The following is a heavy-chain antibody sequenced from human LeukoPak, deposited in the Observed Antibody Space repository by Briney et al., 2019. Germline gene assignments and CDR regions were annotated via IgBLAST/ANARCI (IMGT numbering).Heavy chain of an antibody. Sequence: GGSLRLSCAASGFTFSSYAMHWVRQAPGKGLEWLAVISYDECIKYYEASVKGRFTISRDNSKHPQYLQRNNLRAEETCMYDCVGDCEIVGAGLWYFDLWGRGTLVTVSS. CDR1: GFTFSSYA. CDR2: ISYDECIK. CDR3: VGDCEIVGAGLWYFDL. J-gene: IGHJ2*01. D-gene: IGHD1-26*01. V-gene: IGHV3-30-3*01.